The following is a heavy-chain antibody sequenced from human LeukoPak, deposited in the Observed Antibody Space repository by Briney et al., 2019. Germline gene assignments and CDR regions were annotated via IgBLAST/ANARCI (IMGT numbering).Heavy chain of an antibody. CDR3: ARGVGGFFSTYNWFDP. V-gene: IGHV3-9*01. CDR1: GFTFDDYA. CDR2: ISWRSGSI. J-gene: IGHJ5*02. D-gene: IGHD2-15*01. Sequence: PGGSLRLSCAASGFTFDDYAMHWVRQAPGKGLEWVSGISWRSGSIEYADSVEGRFTVSRDNAKNSLYLQMNNLRPEDTAFYYCARGVGGFFSTYNWFDPWGQGTLVTVSS.